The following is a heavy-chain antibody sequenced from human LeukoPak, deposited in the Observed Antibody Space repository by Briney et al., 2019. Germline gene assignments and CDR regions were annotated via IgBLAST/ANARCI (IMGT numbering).Heavy chain of an antibody. J-gene: IGHJ6*03. D-gene: IGHD3-10*01. CDR2: INSDGSST. CDR1: GFTFSSYW. Sequence: PGGSLRLSCAASGFTFSSYWMHWVRQAPGKGLVWVSRINSDGSSTSYADSVKGRFTISRDNAKNTLYLQMNSLRAEDTAVYYCARPWGSGSYYYPQYMDVWGKGTTVTVSS. CDR3: ARPWGSGSYYYPQYMDV. V-gene: IGHV3-74*01.